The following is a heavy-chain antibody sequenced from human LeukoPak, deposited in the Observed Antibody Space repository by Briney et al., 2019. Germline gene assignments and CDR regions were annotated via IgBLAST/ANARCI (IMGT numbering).Heavy chain of an antibody. CDR2: VNPNRGGT. V-gene: IGHV1-2*06. Sequence: ASVKVSCKASGYTFTGYFLHWVRQAPGQGLEWMGRVNPNRGGTNYAQKFQGRVTMTRDTSISTAYMELSSLRSEDTAVYYCARHHGGTYYDFWSGYSNWFDPWGQGTLVTVSS. CDR3: ARHHGGTYYDFWSGYSNWFDP. CDR1: GYTFTGYF. J-gene: IGHJ5*02. D-gene: IGHD3-3*01.